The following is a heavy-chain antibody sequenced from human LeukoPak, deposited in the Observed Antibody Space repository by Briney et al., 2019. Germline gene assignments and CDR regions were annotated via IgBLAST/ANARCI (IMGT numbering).Heavy chain of an antibody. D-gene: IGHD5-12*01. Sequence: SETLSLTCTVSGGSISSGSYYWSWIRQPAGKGLEWIGRICTSGSTNYNPSLKSRVTMSIDASKNQFSLKLSAVTAADTALYYCARDSWLGDLGDYWGQGTLVTVSS. CDR2: ICTSGST. CDR3: ARDSWLGDLGDY. J-gene: IGHJ4*02. CDR1: GGSISSGSYY. V-gene: IGHV4-61*02.